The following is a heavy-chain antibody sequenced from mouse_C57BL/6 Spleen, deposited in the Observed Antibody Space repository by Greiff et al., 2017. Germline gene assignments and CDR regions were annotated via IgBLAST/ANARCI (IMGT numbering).Heavy chain of an antibody. J-gene: IGHJ2*01. D-gene: IGHD2-4*01. Sequence: EVQRVESGGGLVKPGGSLKLSCAASGFTFSAHGMHWVRQAPEKGLEWVAYISSGSSTIYYADTVKGRFTISRDNAKNTLFLQMTSLRSEDTAMYYCARGDYADYWGQGTTLTVSS. CDR1: GFTFSAHG. CDR3: ARGDYADY. CDR2: ISSGSSTI. V-gene: IGHV5-17*01.